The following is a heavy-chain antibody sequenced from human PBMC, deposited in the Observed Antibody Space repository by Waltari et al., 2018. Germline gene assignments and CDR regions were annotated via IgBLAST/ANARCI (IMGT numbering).Heavy chain of an antibody. J-gene: IGHJ3*02. D-gene: IGHD6-13*01. CDR2: IVVGSGNT. CDR1: GFTFTRSA. Sequence: QMQLVQSGPEVKKPGTSVKFSCKASGFTFTRSAMQWVRQARGQRLEWIGWIVVGSGNTNYAQKFQERVTITRDMSTSTAYMELSSLRSEDTAVYYCAAGRSSSWYGAFDIWGQGTMVTVSS. CDR3: AAGRSSSWYGAFDI. V-gene: IGHV1-58*02.